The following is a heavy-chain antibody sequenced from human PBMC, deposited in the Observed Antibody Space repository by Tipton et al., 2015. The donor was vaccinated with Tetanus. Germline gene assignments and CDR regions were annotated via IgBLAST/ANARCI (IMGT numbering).Heavy chain of an antibody. D-gene: IGHD2-21*01. V-gene: IGHV1-2*02. CDR3: ARERGDYIDYGMDV. CDR1: GYTFTGYY. J-gene: IGHJ6*02. Sequence: QLVQSGAEVKKPGASVKVSCKASGYTFTGYYIYWVRQAPGQGLEWMGWIDPNSGGTVYAQKFQGRVTMTRDTSIRTAYMELRSLRSDDTAVYYCARERGDYIDYGMDVWGPGTTVTVS. CDR2: IDPNSGGT.